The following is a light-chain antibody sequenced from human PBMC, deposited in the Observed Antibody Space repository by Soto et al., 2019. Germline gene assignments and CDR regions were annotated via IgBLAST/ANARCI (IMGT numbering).Light chain of an antibody. Sequence: QSALTQPPSASGSPGQSVTISCTGTSSDVGGYNHVSWYQQHPGKAPKLMIYEVSKRPSGVSDRFSGSKSGNTASLTVSGRQPEEEADYYCCSSEGSNNVVFGGGTKLTVL. CDR1: SSDVGGYNH. J-gene: IGLJ2*01. CDR2: EVS. V-gene: IGLV2-8*01. CDR3: CSSEGSNNVV.